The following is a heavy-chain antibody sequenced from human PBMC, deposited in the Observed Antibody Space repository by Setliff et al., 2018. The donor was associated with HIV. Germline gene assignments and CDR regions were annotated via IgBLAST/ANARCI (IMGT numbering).Heavy chain of an antibody. CDR1: GFSLSYYR. V-gene: IGHV3-7*03. Sequence: GSLRLSCAASGFSLSYYRMNWVRQAPGKGLEWVANIEQDGSEKYYVDSVKGRFTISRDNTKNSLYLQMNSLRAEDTALYYCVREDIVTTGGRLDYYMDVWGKGTTVTVSS. J-gene: IGHJ6*03. D-gene: IGHD5-12*01. CDR2: IEQDGSEK. CDR3: VREDIVTTGGRLDYYMDV.